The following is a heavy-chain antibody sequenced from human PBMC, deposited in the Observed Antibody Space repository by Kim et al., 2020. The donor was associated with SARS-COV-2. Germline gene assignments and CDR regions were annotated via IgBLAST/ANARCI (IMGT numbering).Heavy chain of an antibody. D-gene: IGHD3-9*01. CDR2: IYYSGST. Sequence: SETLSLTCTVSGGSISSSSYYWGWIRQPPGKGLEWIGSIYYSGSTYYNPSLKSRVTISVDTSKNQFSLKLSSVTAADTAVYYCARDSNVGGPAAYLLLTGYYNSYYYGMDVWGQGTTVTVSS. V-gene: IGHV4-39*07. CDR1: GGSISSSSYY. CDR3: ARDSNVGGPAAYLLLTGYYNSYYYGMDV. J-gene: IGHJ6*02.